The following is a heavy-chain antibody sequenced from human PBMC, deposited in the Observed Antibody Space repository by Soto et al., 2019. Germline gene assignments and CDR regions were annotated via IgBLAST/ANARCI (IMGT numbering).Heavy chain of an antibody. Sequence: PGGSLRLSCAASGFTFSTYGMHWVRQAPGKGLEWVAIISYDGSNKYYADSVKGRFTISRDNSKNSLYLQMNSLRAEDTAVYYCARDGATPDWQYYYDSSGYFAGGAFDIWGQGTTVTVSS. CDR2: ISYDGSNK. D-gene: IGHD3-22*01. CDR1: GFTFSTYG. CDR3: ARDGATPDWQYYYDSSGYFAGGAFDI. J-gene: IGHJ3*02. V-gene: IGHV3-30*03.